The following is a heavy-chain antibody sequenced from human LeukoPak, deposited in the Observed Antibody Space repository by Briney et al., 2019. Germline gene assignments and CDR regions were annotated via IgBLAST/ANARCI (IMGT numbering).Heavy chain of an antibody. CDR2: IYYSGST. J-gene: IGHJ4*02. CDR1: GGSVSSGSYY. D-gene: IGHD4-23*01. CDR3: ARGGSRWSVGSVTFDY. V-gene: IGHV4-61*01. Sequence: SETLSPTCTVSGGSVSSGSYYWSWIRQPPGKGLEWIGYIYYSGSTNYNPSLKSRVTISVDTSKNQFSLKLSSVTAADTAVYYCARGGSRWSVGSVTFDYWGQGTLVTVSS.